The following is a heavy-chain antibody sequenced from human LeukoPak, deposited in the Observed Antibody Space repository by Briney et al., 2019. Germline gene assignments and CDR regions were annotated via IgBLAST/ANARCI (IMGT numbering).Heavy chain of an antibody. CDR1: GYSFTSYW. J-gene: IGHJ4*02. V-gene: IGHV5-51*01. D-gene: IGHD1-26*01. CDR3: ARPEDSGSYYANY. Sequence: GESLKISCKGSGYSFTSYWIGWVRQMPGKGLEWMGIIYPGDSDTRYSPSFQGQVTISADKSISTAHLQWSSPKASDTAMYHCARPEDSGSYYANYWGQGTLVTVSS. CDR2: IYPGDSDT.